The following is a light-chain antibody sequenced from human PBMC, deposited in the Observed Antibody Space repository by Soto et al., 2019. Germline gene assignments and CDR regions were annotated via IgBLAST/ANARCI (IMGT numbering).Light chain of an antibody. Sequence: QSVLPQPPSASGTPGQRVTISCSGSSSNIGSNYVYWYQQLPGTAPKLLIYRNNQRPSGVPDRFSCSTSGTSASLAISGLRSEDEADYYCAAWDDSLSGRYVFGTGTKVTVL. CDR2: RNN. V-gene: IGLV1-47*01. CDR3: AAWDDSLSGRYV. CDR1: SSNIGSNY. J-gene: IGLJ1*01.